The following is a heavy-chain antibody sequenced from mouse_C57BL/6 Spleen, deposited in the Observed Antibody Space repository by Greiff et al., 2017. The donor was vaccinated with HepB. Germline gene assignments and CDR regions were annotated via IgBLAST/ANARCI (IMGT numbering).Heavy chain of an antibody. CDR1: GYAFSSSW. CDR2: IYPGDGDT. D-gene: IGHD2-1*01. CDR3: AVYGNYDY. Sequence: QVHVKQSGPELVKPGASVKISCKASGYAFSSSWMNWVKQRPGKGLEWIGRIYPGDGDTNYNGKFKGKATLTADKSSSTAYMQLSLTSEDSAVYFCAVYGNYDYWGQGTTLTVSS. J-gene: IGHJ2*01. V-gene: IGHV1-82*01.